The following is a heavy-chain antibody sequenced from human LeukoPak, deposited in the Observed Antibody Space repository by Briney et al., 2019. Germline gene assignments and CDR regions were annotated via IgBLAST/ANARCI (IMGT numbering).Heavy chain of an antibody. CDR1: GGSFSGYY. J-gene: IGHJ4*02. Sequence: SETLSLTCAVYGGSFSGYYWSWLRQPPGKGLEWIGEINHSGSTNYNPSLTSRVTISVDTSKNQFSLKLSSVTAADTAVYYCARDLDGGNLFDYWGQGTLVTVSS. D-gene: IGHD4-23*01. V-gene: IGHV4-34*01. CDR2: INHSGST. CDR3: ARDLDGGNLFDY.